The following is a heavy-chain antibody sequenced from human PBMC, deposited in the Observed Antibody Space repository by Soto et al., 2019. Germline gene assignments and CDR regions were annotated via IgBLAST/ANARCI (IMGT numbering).Heavy chain of an antibody. CDR3: SGGGGGWRQLGAGYLDY. Sequence: GGSLRLSCTASGFSFSGYAMNWVRQAPGKGLEWVSYIFTSSDTKYYGDSVEGRFTISRDNAKNSVYLQMSRLRDEDTAVYSCSGGGGGWRQLGAGYLDYWGQGTLVTVSS. CDR1: GFSFSGYA. D-gene: IGHD3-16*01. J-gene: IGHJ4*02. CDR2: IFTSSDTK. V-gene: IGHV3-48*02.